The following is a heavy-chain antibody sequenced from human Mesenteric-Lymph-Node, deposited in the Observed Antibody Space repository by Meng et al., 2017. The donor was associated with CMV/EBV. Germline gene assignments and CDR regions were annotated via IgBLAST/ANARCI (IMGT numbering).Heavy chain of an antibody. J-gene: IGHJ5*02. CDR3: NRLHDWYSRAFDP. V-gene: IGHV3-49*04. Sequence: GESLKISCTASGFTFGDYAMAWVRQAPGKGLEWVGLIRDKANGGTVEYATSVKGRFIISRDDSKNIAYLQMNNLKTEDTSVYWCNRLHDWYSRAFDPWGQGIMVTVSS. D-gene: IGHD1-26*01. CDR2: IRDKANGGTV. CDR1: GFTFGDYA.